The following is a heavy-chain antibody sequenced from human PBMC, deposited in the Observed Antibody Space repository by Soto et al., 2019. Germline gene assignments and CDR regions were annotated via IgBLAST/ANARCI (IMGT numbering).Heavy chain of an antibody. V-gene: IGHV3-33*01. J-gene: IGHJ4*02. CDR3: ARGVRGVLDY. D-gene: IGHD5-12*01. CDR2: ISNDENIK. CDR1: GFNFGNFG. Sequence: GGSLRLSCVASGFNFGNFGLHWVRQAPGTGLEWVTVISNDENIKQDSVRGRFAIARDNSKNTLYLQLTSLRAEDTAIYYCARGVRGVLDYWGQGTLVTVSS.